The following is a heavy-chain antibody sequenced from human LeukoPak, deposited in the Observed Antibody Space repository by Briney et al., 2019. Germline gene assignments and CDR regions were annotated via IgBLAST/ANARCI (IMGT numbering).Heavy chain of an antibody. V-gene: IGHV4-59*01. Sequence: PSETLSLTCTVSGGSFSGYPWSWIRQPPGKGLEWIGYISYSGSTNYNPSLKSRVTISLDTSKNQFSLKLSSVTAADPAVYYCARSRGLYWGQGTLVTVSS. CDR2: ISYSGST. CDR1: GGSFSGYP. CDR3: ARSRGLY. J-gene: IGHJ4*02.